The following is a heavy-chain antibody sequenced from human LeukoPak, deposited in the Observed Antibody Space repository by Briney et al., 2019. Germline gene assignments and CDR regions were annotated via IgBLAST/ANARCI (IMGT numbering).Heavy chain of an antibody. J-gene: IGHJ5*02. CDR1: GFTFSSYE. V-gene: IGHV3-48*03. Sequence: GGSLRLSCAASGFTFSSYEMNWVRQAPGKGLEGGSYISSSGSTIYYADSVKGRFTISRHNAKTSLYLQINSLRAENTAVYYCARGTPPLAYCGGDCYSPWFDPWGQGTLVTVSS. D-gene: IGHD2-21*02. CDR2: ISSSGSTI. CDR3: ARGTPPLAYCGGDCYSPWFDP.